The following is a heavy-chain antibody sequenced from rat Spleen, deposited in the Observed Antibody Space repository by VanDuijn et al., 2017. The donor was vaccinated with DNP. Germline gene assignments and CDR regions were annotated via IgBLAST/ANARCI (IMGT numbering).Heavy chain of an antibody. D-gene: IGHD3-6*01. CDR2: IWYDGDT. J-gene: IGHJ2*01. CDR3: IRDGGGNWFDY. CDR1: GFSLTTPR. V-gene: IGHV2-34*01. Sequence: QVQLKESGPGLVQPSETLSLTCPVSGFSLTTPRVSWVLQTSGKGPEWMGRIWYDGDTAYNSALKSPLSISRDTSKNQVFLKMTSLQTGDTGTYYCIRDGGGNWFDYWGQGVMVTVSS.